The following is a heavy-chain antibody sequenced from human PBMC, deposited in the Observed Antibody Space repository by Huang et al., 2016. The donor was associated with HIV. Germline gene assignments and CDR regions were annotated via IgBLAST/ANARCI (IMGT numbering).Heavy chain of an antibody. V-gene: IGHV5-51*01. CDR3: ARQGTPATTMAAFDI. Sequence: EMQLVQSGAEVKKPGESLYISCRGSGFKFTNYWIAWVRLMPGKGLQWMGNVYPGDYENRNNPSFRGRVSMSADKSNNTVYLPYNSLEASDTAIYFCARQGTPATTMAAFDIWGQGTMVTVSS. D-gene: IGHD4-17*01. CDR1: GFKFTNYW. CDR2: VYPGDYEN. J-gene: IGHJ3*02.